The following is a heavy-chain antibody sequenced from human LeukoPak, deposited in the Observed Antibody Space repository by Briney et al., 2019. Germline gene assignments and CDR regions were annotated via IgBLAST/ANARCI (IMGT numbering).Heavy chain of an antibody. CDR2: FSAYNGNT. J-gene: IGHJ3*02. CDR1: GYTFTSYG. V-gene: IGHV1-18*01. CDR3: ARDTLRAYSSSWYRAAFDI. Sequence: VASAKVSCKASGYTFTSYGISWVRQAPGQGLEWMGWFSAYNGNTNYAQKLQGRVTMTTDTSTSTAYMELRSLRSDDTAVYYCARDTLRAYSSSWYRAAFDIWGQGTMVTVSS. D-gene: IGHD6-13*01.